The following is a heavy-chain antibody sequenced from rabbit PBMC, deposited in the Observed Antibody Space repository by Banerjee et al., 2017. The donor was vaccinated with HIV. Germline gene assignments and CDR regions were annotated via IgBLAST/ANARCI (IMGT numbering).Heavy chain of an antibody. Sequence: QEQLVESGGGLVQPEGSLTLTCTASGFSFNSSYYMCWVRQAPGKGLEWIGYIYTGSGSTYYASWAKGRFTISKTSSTTVTLQITSLTAADTATYFCARTGAGGYLYGMDLWGPGTLVTVS. V-gene: IGHV1S45*01. CDR1: GFSFNSSYY. J-gene: IGHJ6*01. CDR2: IYTGSGST. CDR3: ARTGAGGYLYGMDL. D-gene: IGHD1-1*01.